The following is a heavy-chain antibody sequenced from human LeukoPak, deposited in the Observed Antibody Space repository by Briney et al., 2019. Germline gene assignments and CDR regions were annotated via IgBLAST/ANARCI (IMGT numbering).Heavy chain of an antibody. CDR3: ARRNTAMVHFDY. J-gene: IGHJ4*02. D-gene: IGHD5-18*01. CDR1: GGSTRSSSYY. CDR2: IYLRGRT. Sequence: SETLSLTRTVSGGSTRSSSYYAGWIRQPPGKGLEWIGSIYLRGRTTNNPSLKSRVTISIGTSKNQFSLKLSSVTAADTAVYYCARRNTAMVHFDYWGQGTLVTVSS. V-gene: IGHV4-39*01.